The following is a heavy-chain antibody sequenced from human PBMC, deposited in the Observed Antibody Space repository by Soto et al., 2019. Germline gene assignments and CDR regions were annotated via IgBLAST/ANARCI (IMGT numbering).Heavy chain of an antibody. J-gene: IGHJ5*02. D-gene: IGHD3-10*01. CDR1: AISFNTYG. V-gene: IGHV3-23*01. CDR2: VTVTGGST. CDR3: AGQRSPEGWFDP. Sequence: EVEMLESGGGLVQPGGSLRLSCAASAISFNTYGVTWVRQAPGKGLEWVSTVTVTGGSTYYADSVKGRFTISRDRSNYTVSLLLNSLRVEDTAIYYGAGQRSPEGWFDPWGQGTLVTVSS.